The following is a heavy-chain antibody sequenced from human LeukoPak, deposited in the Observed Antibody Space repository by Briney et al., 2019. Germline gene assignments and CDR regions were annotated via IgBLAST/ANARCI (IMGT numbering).Heavy chain of an antibody. CDR3: ARAIVGATIDAFDI. Sequence: GGSLRLSCAASGFTFSDYYMSWIRQAPGKGLEWVSSISSSSSYIYYADSVKGRFTISRDNAKNSLYLQMNSLRAEDTAVYYCARAIVGATIDAFDIWGQGTMVTVSS. CDR1: GFTFSDYY. J-gene: IGHJ3*02. CDR2: ISSSSSYI. V-gene: IGHV3-11*06. D-gene: IGHD1-26*01.